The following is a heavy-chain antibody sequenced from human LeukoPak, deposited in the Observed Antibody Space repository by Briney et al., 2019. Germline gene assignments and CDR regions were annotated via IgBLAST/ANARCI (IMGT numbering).Heavy chain of an antibody. CDR3: AKKMSGYYSFDY. J-gene: IGHJ4*02. CDR1: GFTFSSYA. CDR2: ISGSGGST. V-gene: IGHV3-23*01. Sequence: PGGSLRPSCAASGFTFSSYAMSWVRQAPGKGLEWVSVISGSGGSTYYADSVKGRFTISRDNSKNTLYLQMNSLRAEDTAGYYCAKKMSGYYSFDYWGQGTLVTVSS. D-gene: IGHD3-3*01.